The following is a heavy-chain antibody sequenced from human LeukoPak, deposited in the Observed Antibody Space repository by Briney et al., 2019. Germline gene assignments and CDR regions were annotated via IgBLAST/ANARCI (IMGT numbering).Heavy chain of an antibody. Sequence: GGSLRLSCAASGFTFSSYGMHWVRQAPGKGLEWVSSISTSSSYIYYADSVKGRFTISRDNAKNSLYLQMNSLRAEDTAVYYCARDRTYGSGSYSFDYWGQGTLVTVSS. J-gene: IGHJ4*02. CDR2: ISTSSSYI. V-gene: IGHV3-21*01. CDR1: GFTFSSYG. D-gene: IGHD3-10*01. CDR3: ARDRTYGSGSYSFDY.